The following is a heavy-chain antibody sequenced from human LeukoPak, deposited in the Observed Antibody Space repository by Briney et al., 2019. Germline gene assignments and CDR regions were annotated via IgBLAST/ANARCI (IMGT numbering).Heavy chain of an antibody. J-gene: IGHJ4*02. Sequence: EASVKVSCKASGYTFTSYYMHWVRQAPGQGLEWMGIIHLSDGTTSYAQKFQGRVTMTRDTSTSTVYMELSSLRSEDTAVCYCARPERYCSSTSCLMAYFDYWGQGTLVTVSS. CDR2: IHLSDGTT. V-gene: IGHV1-46*01. CDR3: ARPERYCSSTSCLMAYFDY. D-gene: IGHD2-2*01. CDR1: GYTFTSYY.